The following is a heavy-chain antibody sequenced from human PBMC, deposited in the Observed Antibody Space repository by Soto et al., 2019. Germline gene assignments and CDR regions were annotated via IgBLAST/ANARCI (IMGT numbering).Heavy chain of an antibody. CDR1: GGTFSSSP. D-gene: IGHD6-25*01. CDR2: IIPQFAAA. CDR3: TTTPLNSSGGPDAFDI. J-gene: IGHJ3*02. V-gene: IGHV1-69*06. Sequence: QVQLEQSGAEVKKPGSSVKVSCKASGGTFSSSPIYWARQAPEQGLEWMGGIIPQFAAANYAQKFQGSVMITADKSTSTAYLELSSLRSEDTAVYYCTTTPLNSSGGPDAFDIWGQGTMVTVSS.